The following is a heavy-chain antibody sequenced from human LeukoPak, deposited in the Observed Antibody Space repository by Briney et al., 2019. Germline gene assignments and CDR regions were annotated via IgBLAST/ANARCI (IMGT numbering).Heavy chain of an antibody. D-gene: IGHD6-13*01. CDR1: GASISSYY. Sequence: SETLSLTCTVSGASISSYYWTWIRQPPEKGLEWIGFIYYSGGTNYNPSLKSRVTISVDASNNHFSLKLSSVTAADTAVYYCARKPIVSSAWYYFDYWGQGTLVTVSS. J-gene: IGHJ4*02. V-gene: IGHV4-59*08. CDR2: IYYSGGT. CDR3: ARKPIVSSAWYYFDY.